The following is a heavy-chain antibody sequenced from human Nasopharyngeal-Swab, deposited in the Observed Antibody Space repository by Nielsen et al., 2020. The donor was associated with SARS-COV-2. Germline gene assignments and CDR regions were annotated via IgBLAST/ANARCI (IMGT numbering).Heavy chain of an antibody. Sequence: SLRLSCAASGFTFDDYAMHWVRQAPGKGLEWVSGISWNIRTTGYADSAKGRFTISRENAKSSLSLQMNSLRAEDTALYYCAKDFNVDTAMVTYYYGMDVWGQGTTVTVSS. J-gene: IGHJ6*02. CDR3: AKDFNVDTAMVTYYYGMDV. V-gene: IGHV3-9*01. CDR1: GFTFDDYA. D-gene: IGHD5-18*01. CDR2: ISWNIRTT.